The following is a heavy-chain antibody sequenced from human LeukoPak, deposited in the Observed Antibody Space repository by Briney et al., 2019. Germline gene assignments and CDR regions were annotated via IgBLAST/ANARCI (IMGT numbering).Heavy chain of an antibody. CDR2: INTNTGNP. CDR1: GYTFTSYA. Sequence: ASVKVSCKASGYTFTSYAMNWVRQAPGQGLEWMGWINTNTGNPTYAQGFTGRFVFSLDTSVSTAYLQISSLKAEDTAVYYCARDLAEGFLGHGEAFDIWGQGTMVTVSS. V-gene: IGHV7-4-1*02. CDR3: ARDLAEGFLGHGEAFDI. D-gene: IGHD3-16*01. J-gene: IGHJ3*02.